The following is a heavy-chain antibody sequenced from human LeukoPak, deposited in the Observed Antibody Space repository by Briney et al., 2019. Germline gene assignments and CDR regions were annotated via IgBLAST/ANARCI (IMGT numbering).Heavy chain of an antibody. CDR1: GFTFSSYA. CDR3: AKGYTMIVVVTNFDY. V-gene: IGHV3-23*01. Sequence: GGSLRLSCEASGFTFSSYAMSWVRQAPGKGLEWVSAISGSGGSTYYADSVKGRFTISRDNSKNTLYLQMNSLRAEDTAVYYCAKGYTMIVVVTNFDYWGQGTLVTVSS. CDR2: ISGSGGST. D-gene: IGHD3-22*01. J-gene: IGHJ4*02.